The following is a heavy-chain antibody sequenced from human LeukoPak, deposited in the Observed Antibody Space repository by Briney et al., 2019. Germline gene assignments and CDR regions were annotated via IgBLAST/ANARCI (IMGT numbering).Heavy chain of an antibody. D-gene: IGHD3-22*01. Sequence: SETLSPTCTVSGGSISTYYWSWIRQPPGKGLEWIGYIYYSGNTNDNPSLKSRVTISVDTSKNQFSLKLTSVTAADTAVYYCARRNYYDTSGYQFDYWGQGTLVTVPS. J-gene: IGHJ4*02. CDR2: IYYSGNT. CDR1: GGSISTYY. V-gene: IGHV4-59*08. CDR3: ARRNYYDTSGYQFDY.